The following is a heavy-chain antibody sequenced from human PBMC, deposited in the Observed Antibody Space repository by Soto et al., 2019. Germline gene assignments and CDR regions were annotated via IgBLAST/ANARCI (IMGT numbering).Heavy chain of an antibody. CDR2: IYYSGST. D-gene: IGHD3-22*01. CDR1: GGSISSGDYY. J-gene: IGHJ4*02. Sequence: SETLSLTCTVSGGSISSGDYYWSWIRQPPGKGLEWIGYIYYSGSTYYNPSLKSRVTISVDTSKNQFSLKLSSVTAADTAVYYCARVERSRTYYYDSSGFDYWGQGTLVTVSS. V-gene: IGHV4-30-4*01. CDR3: ARVERSRTYYYDSSGFDY.